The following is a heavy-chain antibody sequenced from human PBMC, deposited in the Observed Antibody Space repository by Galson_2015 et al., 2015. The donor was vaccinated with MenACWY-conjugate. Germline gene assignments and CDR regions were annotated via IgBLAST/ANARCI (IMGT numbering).Heavy chain of an antibody. CDR3: ARGWTGYPYGMDV. D-gene: IGHD3/OR15-3a*01. CDR1: GFTFSTSW. J-gene: IGHJ6*02. Sequence: SLRLSCAASGFTFSTSWMSWVRQAPGKGLEWEANIKEDGGEIYYVDSVKSRFTISRDNAKNSLYMQMSSLRAEDTAVYYCARGWTGYPYGMDVGFQGTPVTVSS. CDR2: IKEDGGEI. V-gene: IGHV3-7*03.